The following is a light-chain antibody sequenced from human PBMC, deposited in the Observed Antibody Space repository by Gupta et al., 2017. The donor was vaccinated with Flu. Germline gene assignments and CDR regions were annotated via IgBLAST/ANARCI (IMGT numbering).Light chain of an antibody. CDR3: QQLNSYPRT. J-gene: IGKJ3*01. CDR2: GAS. Sequence: PSFLSATVGDRVTITCRASQGISSLLTWYQQKPGKAPKLLIYGASTLHSGVPSRFSGSGSGTEFTLTISSLQPEDFATYYCQQLNSYPRTFGPGTKVDVK. CDR1: QGISSL. V-gene: IGKV1-9*01.